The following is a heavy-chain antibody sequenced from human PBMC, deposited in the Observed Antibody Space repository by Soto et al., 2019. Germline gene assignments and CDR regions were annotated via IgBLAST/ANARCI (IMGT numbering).Heavy chain of an antibody. D-gene: IGHD2-21*01. J-gene: IGHJ4*02. CDR1: GFTFSRYS. Sequence: GGSLRLSCEGSGFTFSRYSMNWVRQAPGKGLEWVASISSTSTYIYYGDFVKGRFSIARDNAKNSLYLQMDSLRDEDTALYYCASEYCTGNSCYSRIFDYWGQGTLVTVS. CDR3: ASEYCTGNSCYSRIFDY. CDR2: ISSTSTYI. V-gene: IGHV3-21*01.